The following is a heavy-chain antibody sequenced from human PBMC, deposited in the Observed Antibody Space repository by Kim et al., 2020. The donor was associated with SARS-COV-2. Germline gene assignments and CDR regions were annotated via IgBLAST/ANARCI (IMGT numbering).Heavy chain of an antibody. CDR2: T. V-gene: IGHV1-3*01. J-gene: IGHJ4*02. CDR3: ARGSGWAFDY. Sequence: TKYCQKFRGRVTITRDTTASTAYMELSSLGSEDTAVYYCARGSGWAFDYWGQGTLVTVAS. D-gene: IGHD6-19*01.